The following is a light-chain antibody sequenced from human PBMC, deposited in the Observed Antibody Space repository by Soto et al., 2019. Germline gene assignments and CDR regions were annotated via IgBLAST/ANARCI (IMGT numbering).Light chain of an antibody. Sequence: DAVMTQSPDSLAASLGERATINCKSSQSVLYSSNNKNYLAWYQQKPGQPPKLLIYWASTRESGVPDRFSGSRSGTDFTLTISSLQAEDVAVYYCQQYLHTPRTFGQGTKVEIK. CDR2: WAS. J-gene: IGKJ1*01. CDR1: QSVLYSSNNKNY. CDR3: QQYLHTPRT. V-gene: IGKV4-1*01.